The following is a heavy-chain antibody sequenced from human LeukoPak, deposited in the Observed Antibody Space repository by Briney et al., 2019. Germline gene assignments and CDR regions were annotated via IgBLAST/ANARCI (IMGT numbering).Heavy chain of an antibody. CDR1: GGTFSSYA. V-gene: IGHV1-69*01. Sequence: SVKVSCKASGGTFSSYAISWVRQAPGQGLEWMGGIIPIFGTANYAQKFQGRVTITADESTSTAYMELSSLRSEDTAVYYCANWGGGYDFWTREYNWFDPWGQGTLVTVSS. CDR2: IIPIFGTA. CDR3: ANWGGGYDFWTREYNWFDP. D-gene: IGHD3-3*01. J-gene: IGHJ5*02.